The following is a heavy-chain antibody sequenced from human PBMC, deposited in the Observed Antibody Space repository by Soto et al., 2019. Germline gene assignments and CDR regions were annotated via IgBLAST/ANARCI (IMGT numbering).Heavy chain of an antibody. Sequence: ASVKVSCKASGYTFTGYYMHWVRQAPGQGLEWMGWINPNSGGTNYAQKFQGWVTMTRDTSISTAYMELSRLRSDDTAVYYCARGPDTMVRGVIFPHYYYYYMDVWGKGTTVTVSS. V-gene: IGHV1-2*04. D-gene: IGHD3-10*01. CDR3: ARGPDTMVRGVIFPHYYYYYMDV. CDR1: GYTFTGYY. J-gene: IGHJ6*03. CDR2: INPNSGGT.